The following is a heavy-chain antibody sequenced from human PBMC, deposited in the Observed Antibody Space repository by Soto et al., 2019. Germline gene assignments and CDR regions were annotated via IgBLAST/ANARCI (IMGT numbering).Heavy chain of an antibody. J-gene: IGHJ6*02. D-gene: IGHD5-12*01. CDR1: GFTVSSNY. CDR2: IYSGGST. CDR3: ARGLRPLGLRIEMYYYGMDV. Sequence: GGSLRLSCAASGFTVSSNYMSWVRQAPGKGLEWVSVIYSGGSTYYADSVKGRFTISRDNSKNTLYLQMNSLRAEDTVVYYCARGLRPLGLRIEMYYYGMDVWGQGTTVTVSS. V-gene: IGHV3-53*01.